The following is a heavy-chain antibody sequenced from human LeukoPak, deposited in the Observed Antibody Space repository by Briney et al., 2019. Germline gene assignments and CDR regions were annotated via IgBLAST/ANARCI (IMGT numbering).Heavy chain of an antibody. CDR2: IYYSGST. CDR1: GGSISSYY. Sequence: SETLSLTCTVSGGSISSYYWSWIRQPPGKGLEWIGYIYYSGSTNHNPSLKSRVTISVDTSKNQFSLKLSSVTAADTAVYYCARVRGPYYDFWSGNDAFDIWGQGTMVTVSS. CDR3: ARVRGPYYDFWSGNDAFDI. J-gene: IGHJ3*02. V-gene: IGHV4-59*01. D-gene: IGHD3-3*01.